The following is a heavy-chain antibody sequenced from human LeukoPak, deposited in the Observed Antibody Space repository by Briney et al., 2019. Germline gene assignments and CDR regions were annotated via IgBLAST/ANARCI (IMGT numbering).Heavy chain of an antibody. V-gene: IGHV4-59*01. D-gene: IGHD6-13*01. J-gene: IGHJ5*02. CDR3: ARVNREDSSSWYQKNWFDP. CDR1: GVSISRFY. Sequence: SETLSLTCTVSGVSISRFYWSWIRQPPGKGLECIGYIYYSGSTNYNPSLKSRVTISVDTSKNQFSLRLSSVTAADTAVYYCARVNREDSSSWYQKNWFDPWGQGTLVTVSS. CDR2: IYYSGST.